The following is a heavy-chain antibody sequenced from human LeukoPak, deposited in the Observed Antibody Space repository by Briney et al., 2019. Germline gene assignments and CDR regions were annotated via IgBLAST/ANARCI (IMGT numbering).Heavy chain of an antibody. Sequence: GGSLRLSCAASGFTFSSYTMNWVRQAPGKGLEWISYISSRSSITYYADSVKGRFTISRDNAKNSLYLQMNSLRAEDTAVYYCASFSLFDSWGQGTLVTVSS. CDR2: ISSRSSIT. D-gene: IGHD2/OR15-2a*01. J-gene: IGHJ4*02. CDR3: ASFSLFDS. CDR1: GFTFSSYT. V-gene: IGHV3-48*01.